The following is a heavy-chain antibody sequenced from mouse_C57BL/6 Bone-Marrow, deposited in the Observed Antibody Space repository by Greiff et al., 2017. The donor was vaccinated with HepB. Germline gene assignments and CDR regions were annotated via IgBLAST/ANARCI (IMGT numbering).Heavy chain of an antibody. D-gene: IGHD2-5*01. CDR1: GFTFSSYA. V-gene: IGHV5-4*01. J-gene: IGHJ3*01. CDR3: AREDYSNLAWCDY. CDR2: ISDGGSYT. Sequence: EVQLMESGGGLVKPGGSLKLSCAASGFTFSSYAMSWVRQTPEKRLEWVATISDGGSYTYYPDNVKGRFTISRDNAKNKLYLQMSHLKSEDTAMYYCAREDYSNLAWCDYGGQGTLATVSA.